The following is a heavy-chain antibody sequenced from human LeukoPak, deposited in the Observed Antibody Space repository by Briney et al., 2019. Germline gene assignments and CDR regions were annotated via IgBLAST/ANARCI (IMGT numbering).Heavy chain of an antibody. CDR1: GFSLSLYS. CDR3: AKGVFSSGWYKGAFDI. J-gene: IGHJ3*02. D-gene: IGHD6-19*01. V-gene: IGHV3-23*01. CDR2: ISGSGGST. Sequence: PGGSLRLSCTVSGFSLSLYSMSWVRQAPGKGLEWVSAISGSGGSTYYADSVKGRFTISRDNSKNTLYLQMNSLRAEDTAVYYCAKGVFSSGWYKGAFDIWGQGTMVTVSS.